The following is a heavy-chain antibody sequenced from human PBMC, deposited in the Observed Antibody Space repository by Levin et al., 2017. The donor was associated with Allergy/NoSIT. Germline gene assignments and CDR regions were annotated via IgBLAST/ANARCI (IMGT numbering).Heavy chain of an antibody. V-gene: IGHV3-7*03. Sequence: GGSRLSCVASGFTFSDYWMTWVRQPLGKGLEWVANIKQDGSAEFYAESVKGRFTISRDNAKNSLFLQMSYLGTDDTAVYFCARDTTVGGEAWGQGTLVTVSS. CDR2: IKQDGSAE. CDR3: ARDTTVGGEA. CDR1: GFTFSDYW. J-gene: IGHJ5*02. D-gene: IGHD4-11*01.